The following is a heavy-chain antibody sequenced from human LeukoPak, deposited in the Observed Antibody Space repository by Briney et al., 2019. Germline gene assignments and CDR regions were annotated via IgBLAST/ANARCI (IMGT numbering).Heavy chain of an antibody. J-gene: IGHJ4*02. CDR3: ARGPSRGGEHFDY. V-gene: IGHV4-59*01. CDR2: IYYSGST. Sequence: SETLSLTCTVSGGPISSYYWSWIRQPPGKGLEWIGYIYYSGSTNYNPSLKSRVTISVDTSKNQFSLKLSSVTAADTAVYYCARGPSRGGEHFDYWGQGTLVTVSS. D-gene: IGHD1-26*01. CDR1: GGPISSYY.